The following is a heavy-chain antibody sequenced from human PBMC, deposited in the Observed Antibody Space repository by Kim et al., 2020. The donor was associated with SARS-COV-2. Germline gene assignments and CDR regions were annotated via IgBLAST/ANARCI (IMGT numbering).Heavy chain of an antibody. Sequence: GGSLRLSCAASGFTFSSYGMHWVRQAPGKGLEWVAVISYDGSNKYYADSVKGRFTISRDNSKNTLYLQMNSLRAEDTAVYYCANGLRRCSSTSCYNRPRYYYYYYMDVWGKGTTVTVSS. CDR3: ANGLRRCSSTSCYNRPRYYYYYYMDV. CDR2: ISYDGSNK. V-gene: IGHV3-30*18. D-gene: IGHD2-2*02. J-gene: IGHJ6*03. CDR1: GFTFSSYG.